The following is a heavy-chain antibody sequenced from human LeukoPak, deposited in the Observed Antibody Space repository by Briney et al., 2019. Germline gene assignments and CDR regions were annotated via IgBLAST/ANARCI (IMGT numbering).Heavy chain of an antibody. CDR2: ISGSGGST. D-gene: IGHD6-13*01. J-gene: IGHJ4*02. CDR3: AKGQRYSRGDY. V-gene: IGHV3-23*01. CDR1: GFTFSSYW. Sequence: GGSLRLSCAASGFTFSSYWMSWVRQAPGKGLEWVPAISGSGGSTYYADSVKGRFTISRDNSKNTLYLQMNSLRAEDTAVYYCAKGQRYSRGDYWGQGTLVTVSS.